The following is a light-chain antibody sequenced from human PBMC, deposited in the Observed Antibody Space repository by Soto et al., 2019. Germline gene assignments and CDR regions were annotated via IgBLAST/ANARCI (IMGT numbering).Light chain of an antibody. V-gene: IGLV2-23*03. CDR2: EGN. Sequence: QSVLTQPASVSGSPGQSITISCTGTSSDVGSYNLVSWYQQHPGKAPKLMIYEGNKRPSGVSNRFSGSKSGNTASLTISGLQSEDESDYYCCSYAGSSTFYVVFGGGTQLTVL. J-gene: IGLJ2*01. CDR1: SSDVGSYNL. CDR3: CSYAGSSTFYVV.